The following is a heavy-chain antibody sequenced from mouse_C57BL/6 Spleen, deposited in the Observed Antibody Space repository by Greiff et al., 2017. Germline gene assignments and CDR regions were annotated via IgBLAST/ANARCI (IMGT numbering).Heavy chain of an antibody. CDR3: ARSRGGRAWFAY. J-gene: IGHJ3*01. CDR1: GYTFTSYW. V-gene: IGHV1-61*01. Sequence: QVQLQQPGAELVRPGSSVKLSCKASGYTFTSYWMDWVKQRPGQGLEWIGNIYPSDSETHYNQKFKDKATLTVDKSSSTAYMQLSSLTSGDSAVYYCARSRGGRAWFAYWGQGTLVTVSA. D-gene: IGHD3-3*01. CDR2: IYPSDSET.